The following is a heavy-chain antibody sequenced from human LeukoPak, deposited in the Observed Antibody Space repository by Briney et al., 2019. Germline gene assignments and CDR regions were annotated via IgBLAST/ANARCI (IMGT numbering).Heavy chain of an antibody. CDR1: QFTLNGFW. CDR3: AIWTSGNY. J-gene: IGHJ4*02. Sequence: GGSLRLSCADSQFTLNGFWMKWVRQAPGKGLEWVANMDPTGSQKRYVDSVRGRFNISKDNPGASLYLDMHTLRVEDTAIYYCAIWTSGNYWGQGTLVTVSS. V-gene: IGHV3-7*01. D-gene: IGHD1-1*01. CDR2: MDPTGSQK.